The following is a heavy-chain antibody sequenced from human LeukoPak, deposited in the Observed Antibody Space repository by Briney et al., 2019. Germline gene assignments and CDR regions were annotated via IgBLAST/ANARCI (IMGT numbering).Heavy chain of an antibody. J-gene: IGHJ4*02. Sequence: GGSLRLSCAASGFAFSSYGMHWVRQAPGKGLEWVANIKQDGSEKYYVDSVKGRFTISRDNAKNSLYLQMNSLRAEDTAVYYCAREDVAGTTLDYWGQGTLVTVSS. CDR2: IKQDGSEK. CDR3: AREDVAGTTLDY. CDR1: GFAFSSYG. D-gene: IGHD6-19*01. V-gene: IGHV3-7*01.